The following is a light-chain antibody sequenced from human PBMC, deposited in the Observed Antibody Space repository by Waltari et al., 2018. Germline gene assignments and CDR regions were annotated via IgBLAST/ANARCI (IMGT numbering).Light chain of an antibody. Sequence: QSALTQPASVSGSPCQSISIACTGSSSDVGNFLLLSWYQQPPGKSPNVIIYEGNKPPSGLSDRFSGSMSGITASLSIPGLQPDDEADYCCCSYVGVTSWVFGGGTKLTVL. CDR3: CSYVGVTSWV. CDR2: EGN. V-gene: IGLV2-23*01. J-gene: IGLJ3*02. CDR1: SSDVGNFLL.